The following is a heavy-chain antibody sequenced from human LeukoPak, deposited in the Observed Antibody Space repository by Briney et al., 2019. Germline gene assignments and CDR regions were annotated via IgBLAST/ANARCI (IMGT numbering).Heavy chain of an antibody. V-gene: IGHV3-30*03. CDR1: GFTFSSYG. CDR2: ISYDGSNK. Sequence: GGSLRLSCAASGFTFSSYGMHWVRQAPGKGLEWVAVISYDGSNKYYADSVKGRFTISRDNSKNTLYLQMNSLRSDDTAVYYCARGLGYCSGGSCGVSPDPPYFDYWGQGTLVTVSS. CDR3: ARGLGYCSGGSCGVSPDPPYFDY. J-gene: IGHJ4*02. D-gene: IGHD2-15*01.